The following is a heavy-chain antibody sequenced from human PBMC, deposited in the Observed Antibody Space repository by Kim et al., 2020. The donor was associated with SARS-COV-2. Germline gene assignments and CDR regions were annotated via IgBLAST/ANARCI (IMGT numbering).Heavy chain of an antibody. CDR2: ISASGNDA. CDR1: GFTFSTYA. J-gene: IGHJ4*02. Sequence: GGSLRLSCAASGFTFSTYAMAWVRQAPGKGLEWVSGISASGNDAYYGDSVTGRFTISRHSSENTVYLQMDSLRVEDTAVYYCARGGGFYRVYYFDFWGQGTLLTVSS. CDR3: ARGGGFYRVYYFDF. V-gene: IGHV3-23*01. D-gene: IGHD3-16*01.